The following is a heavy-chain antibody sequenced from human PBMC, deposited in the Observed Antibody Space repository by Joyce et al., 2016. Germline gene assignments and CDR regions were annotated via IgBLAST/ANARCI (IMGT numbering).Heavy chain of an antibody. D-gene: IGHD4-17*01. Sequence: LTCAISGDSVSSNSAAWSWIRQSPSRGLEWLGRTFYRSKWYNDYAVSVKSRITINPDTSKNQFSLRLNSVTPEDTAVYYCARDRGTYGDSYTFDCWGQGTLVTVSS. CDR3: ARDRGTYGDSYTFDC. J-gene: IGHJ4*02. CDR1: GDSVSSNSAA. CDR2: TFYRSKWYN. V-gene: IGHV6-1*01.